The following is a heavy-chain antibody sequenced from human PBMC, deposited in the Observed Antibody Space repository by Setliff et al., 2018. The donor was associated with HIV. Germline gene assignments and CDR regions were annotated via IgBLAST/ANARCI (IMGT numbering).Heavy chain of an antibody. J-gene: IGHJ4*02. CDR2: ISGSGGST. D-gene: IGHD5-18*01. CDR1: GFTFSSYA. CDR3: AKDRRLPISLGLFDY. Sequence: GGSLRLSCAASGFTFSSYAMSWVRQAQGKGLEWVSAISGSGGSTYYADSVKGRFTISRDNSKNTLYLQMNSLRAEDTAVYYCAKDRRLPISLGLFDYWGQGTLVTVSS. V-gene: IGHV3-23*01.